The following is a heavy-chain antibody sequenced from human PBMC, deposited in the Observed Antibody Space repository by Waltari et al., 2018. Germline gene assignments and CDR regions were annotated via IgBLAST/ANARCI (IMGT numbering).Heavy chain of an antibody. CDR1: GDSIRSDNYS. D-gene: IGHD5-12*01. CDR3: AREVKIVSTSDAFDI. V-gene: IGHV4-31*03. J-gene: IGHJ3*02. Sequence: QVQLQGSGPGLVKPSETLSLTCTVSGDSIRSDNYSWSWIRQYPGTGLDGIGYIHYSGPAYYNPSLEGRVAISVDTSQNQFSLNLRSVSAADTAVYYCAREVKIVSTSDAFDIWGQGTMVTVSS. CDR2: IHYSGPA.